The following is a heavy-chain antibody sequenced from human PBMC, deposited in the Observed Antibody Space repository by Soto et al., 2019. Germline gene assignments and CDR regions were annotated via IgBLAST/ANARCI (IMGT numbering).Heavy chain of an antibody. CDR2: IFYSGTT. J-gene: IGHJ4*02. V-gene: IGHV4-31*03. CDR3: ARTLTSVTFYFDY. D-gene: IGHD4-17*01. CDR1: GGSINSGGYY. Sequence: SETLSLTCTVSGGSINSGGYYWSWIRQHPGKGLEWIGYIFYSGTTYYNPSLKSRLSTSMDTSNNQFSLKLSSVTAADTAVYYCARTLTSVTFYFDYWGQGTLVTVSS.